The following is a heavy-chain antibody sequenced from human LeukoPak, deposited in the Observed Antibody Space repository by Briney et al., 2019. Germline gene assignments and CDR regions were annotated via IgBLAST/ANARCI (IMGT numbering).Heavy chain of an antibody. D-gene: IGHD7-27*01. CDR1: GFTFSSYW. Sequence: GGSLRLSCAASGFTFSSYWMSWVRQAPGKGLEWVANIKQDGSEKYYVDSVKGRFTISRDNAKNSLYLQMNSLRDEDTAVYYCASLGIMLAIFDYWGQGTLVTVSS. V-gene: IGHV3-7*01. CDR2: IKQDGSEK. J-gene: IGHJ4*02. CDR3: ASLGIMLAIFDY.